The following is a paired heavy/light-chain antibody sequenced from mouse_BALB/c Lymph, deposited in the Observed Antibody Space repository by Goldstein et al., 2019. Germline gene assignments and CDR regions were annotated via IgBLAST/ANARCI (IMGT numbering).Light chain of an antibody. J-gene: IGKJ1*01. CDR3: QHHYGTPWT. Sequence: DIQMTQSPASLSASVGETVTITCRASENIYSYLAWYQQKQGKSPQLLVYNAKTLAEGVPSRFSGSGSGTQFSLKINSLQPEDFGSYYCQHHYGTPWTFGGGTKLEIK. CDR2: NAK. CDR1: ENIYSY. V-gene: IGKV12-44*01.
Heavy chain of an antibody. J-gene: IGHJ3*01. Sequence: DVQLVESGGGLVQPGGSRKLSCAASGFTFSSFGMHWVRQAPEKGLEWVAYISSGSSTIYYADTVKGRFTISRDNPKNTLFLQMTSLRSEDTAMYYCARSGRQLGPAWFAYWGQGTLVTVSA. V-gene: IGHV5-17*02. CDR1: GFTFSSFG. CDR2: ISSGSSTI. CDR3: ARSGRQLGPAWFAY. D-gene: IGHD3-2*01.